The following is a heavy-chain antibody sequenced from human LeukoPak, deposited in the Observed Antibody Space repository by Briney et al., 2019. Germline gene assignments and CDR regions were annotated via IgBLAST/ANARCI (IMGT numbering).Heavy chain of an antibody. D-gene: IGHD6-19*01. CDR2: IRGSGGGT. Sequence: GGSPRLSCAASGFTFSTYVMSWVRQAPGKGLEWVSAIRGSGGGTYHADSVKGRFTISRDNSKNTLYLQMNSLRDEDTALYYCAKAGIGVVGYFDYWGQGTLVTVSS. CDR1: GFTFSTYV. V-gene: IGHV3-23*01. J-gene: IGHJ4*02. CDR3: AKAGIGVVGYFDY.